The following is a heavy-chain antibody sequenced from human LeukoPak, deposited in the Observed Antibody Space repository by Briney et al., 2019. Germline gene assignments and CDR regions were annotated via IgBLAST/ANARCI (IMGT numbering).Heavy chain of an antibody. Sequence: QSGGSLRLSCAASGFTFSSYGMSWVRQAPGKGLEWVSAISGSGGSTYYADSVKGRFTISRDNSKNTPYLQMNSLRAEDTAVYYCAKDGEYYYDSSGYYYQWYFDYWGQGTLVTVSS. D-gene: IGHD3-22*01. CDR1: GFTFSSYG. J-gene: IGHJ4*02. CDR2: ISGSGGST. CDR3: AKDGEYYYDSSGYYYQWYFDY. V-gene: IGHV3-23*01.